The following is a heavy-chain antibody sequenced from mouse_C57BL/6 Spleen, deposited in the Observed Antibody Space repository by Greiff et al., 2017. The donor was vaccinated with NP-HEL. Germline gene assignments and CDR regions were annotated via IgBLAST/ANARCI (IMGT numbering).Heavy chain of an antibody. CDR1: GYTFTSYW. Sequence: QVQLQQPGAELVRPGSSVKLSCKASGYTFTSYWMDWVKQRPGHGLEWIGNIYPSDSEPHYNQKFKDKATLTIDEYSSTAKMELMSLTSEDAAVYYCARIRIGRRYYFDYWGQGTTLTVSS. CDR2: IYPSDSEP. CDR3: ARIRIGRRYYFDY. V-gene: IGHV1-61*01. D-gene: IGHD2-14*01. J-gene: IGHJ2*01.